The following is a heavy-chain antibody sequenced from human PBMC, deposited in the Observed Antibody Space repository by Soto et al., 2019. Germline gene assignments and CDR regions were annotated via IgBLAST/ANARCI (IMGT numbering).Heavy chain of an antibody. CDR3: ARDGESYSSSWTLVTFVY. Sequence: QVQLVESGGGVVQPGRSLRLSCAASGFTFSSYAMHWVRQAPGKGLEWVAVISYDGSNKYYADSVKGRFTISRDNSKNTLYLQMNSLRAEDTAVYYCARDGESYSSSWTLVTFVYWGQGTLVTVSS. D-gene: IGHD6-13*01. J-gene: IGHJ4*02. CDR2: ISYDGSNK. V-gene: IGHV3-30-3*01. CDR1: GFTFSSYA.